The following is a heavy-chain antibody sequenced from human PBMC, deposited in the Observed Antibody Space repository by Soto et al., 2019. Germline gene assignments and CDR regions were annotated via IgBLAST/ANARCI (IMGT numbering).Heavy chain of an antibody. J-gene: IGHJ4*02. D-gene: IGHD3-16*02. V-gene: IGHV4-31*03. CDR1: GGSISSGGYY. CDR3: ARIYDYVWGSYPTSPDY. CDR2: IYYSGST. Sequence: QVQLQESGPGLVKPSQTLSLTCTVSGGSISSGGYYWSWIRQHPGKGLEWIGYIYYSGSTYYNPSLKSRVTISVDTSKNQFSLKLSSVTAADTAVYYCARIYDYVWGSYPTSPDYWGQGTLVTVSS.